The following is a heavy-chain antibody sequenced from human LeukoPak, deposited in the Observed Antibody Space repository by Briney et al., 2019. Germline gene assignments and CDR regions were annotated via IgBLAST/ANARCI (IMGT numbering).Heavy chain of an antibody. CDR1: GFTVSSNY. J-gene: IGHJ6*02. CDR2: IYSGGST. CDR3: AKDPTNYGDYGGGMDV. Sequence: GGSLRLSCAASGFTVSSNYMSWVRQAPGKGLEWVSVIYSGGSTYYADSVKGRFTISRDNSKNTLYLQMNSLRAEDTAVYYCAKDPTNYGDYGGGMDVWGQGTTVTVSS. D-gene: IGHD4-17*01. V-gene: IGHV3-66*01.